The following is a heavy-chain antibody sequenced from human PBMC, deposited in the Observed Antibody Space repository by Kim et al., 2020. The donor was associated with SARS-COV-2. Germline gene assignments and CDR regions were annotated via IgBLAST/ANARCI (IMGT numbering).Heavy chain of an antibody. CDR1: GFTFSDYY. V-gene: IGHV3-11*06. Sequence: GGSLRLSCAASGFTFSDYYMSWIRQAPGKGLEWVSYISSSSYTNYADSVKGRFTISRDNAKNSLYLQMNSLRAEDTAVYYCARDYYDILTGPNWFDPWGQGTPVTVSS. J-gene: IGHJ5*02. D-gene: IGHD3-9*01. CDR3: ARDYYDILTGPNWFDP. CDR2: ISSSSYT.